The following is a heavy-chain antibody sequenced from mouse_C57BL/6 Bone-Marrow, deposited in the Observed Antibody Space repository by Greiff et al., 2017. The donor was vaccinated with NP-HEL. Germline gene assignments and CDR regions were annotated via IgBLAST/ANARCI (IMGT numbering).Heavy chain of an antibody. CDR1: GYTFTDYE. CDR2: IDPETGGT. CDR3: TRGYYGSRDV. V-gene: IGHV1-15*01. D-gene: IGHD1-1*01. J-gene: IGHJ1*03. Sequence: VQLQQSGAELVRPGASVTLSCKASGYTFTDYEMHWVKQTPVHGLEWIGAIDPETGGTAYNQKFKGKAILTADKSSSTAYMELRSLTSEDSAVYYCTRGYYGSRDVWGTGTTVTVSS.